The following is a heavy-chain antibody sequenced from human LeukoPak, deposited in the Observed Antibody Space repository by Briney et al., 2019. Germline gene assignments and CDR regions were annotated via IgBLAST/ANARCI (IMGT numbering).Heavy chain of an antibody. D-gene: IGHD1-26*01. Sequence: PGGSLRLSCVASGFTLDAYALHWVRQARGKGLEWVSHIIADGGRTYYADSVKGRFTIYRDNSKNSLYLEMTSLRAEDSALYYWATWAFYHGLDVWGRGTTVTVPA. CDR2: IIADGGRT. J-gene: IGHJ6*01. CDR1: GFTLDAYA. CDR3: ATWAFYHGLDV. V-gene: IGHV3-43*02.